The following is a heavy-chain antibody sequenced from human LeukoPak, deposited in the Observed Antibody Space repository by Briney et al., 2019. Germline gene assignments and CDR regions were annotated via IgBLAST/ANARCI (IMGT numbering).Heavy chain of an antibody. D-gene: IGHD3-22*01. Sequence: GRSLRLSCAASGFSFSTYSMHWVRQAPGKGLEWVMAISNDGSQEYYADSVKGRFTISRDNSKNTLYLQMNSLRAEDTAVYYCARAYDSSGYYASYWGQGTLVTVSS. CDR2: ISNDGSQE. CDR3: ARAYDSSGYYASY. J-gene: IGHJ4*02. CDR1: GFSFSTYS. V-gene: IGHV3-30-3*01.